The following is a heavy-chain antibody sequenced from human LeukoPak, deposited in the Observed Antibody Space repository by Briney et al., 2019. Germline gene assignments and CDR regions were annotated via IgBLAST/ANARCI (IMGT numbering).Heavy chain of an antibody. V-gene: IGHV1-18*01. CDR2: ISANNGNT. Sequence: GASVKVSCKASGYTFTSYGISWVRQAPGQGLEWMGWISANNGNTNYAQNLQGRVTMTTDTSTSKVYMELRSLRSDDTAVYYCARDGGSYPLDYWGQGTLVIVSS. D-gene: IGHD1-26*01. J-gene: IGHJ4*02. CDR3: ARDGGSYPLDY. CDR1: GYTFTSYG.